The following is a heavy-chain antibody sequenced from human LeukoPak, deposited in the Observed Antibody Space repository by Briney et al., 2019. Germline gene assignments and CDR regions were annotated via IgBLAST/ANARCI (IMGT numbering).Heavy chain of an antibody. CDR2: ISPSGGST. CDR3: VRKVYYYMDV. J-gene: IGHJ6*03. CDR1: GVTLSRYA. V-gene: IGHV3-23*01. Sequence: GGSLRLSCAASGVTLSRYAVNWVRQAPGRGLEWVSYISPSGGSTVYAESVKGQFTISRDNSKNMLYLQMDSLRAEDTAIYYCVRKVYYYMDVWGKGTTVTVSS.